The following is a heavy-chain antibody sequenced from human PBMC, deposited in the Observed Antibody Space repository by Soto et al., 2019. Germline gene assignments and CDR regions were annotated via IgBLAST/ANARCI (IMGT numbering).Heavy chain of an antibody. Sequence: QVQLVESGGGAVQPGGSRRLPCAASEFTFSNYAMHWVRQAPGNGLQWLAVISYDGNNKYYADSVEGRFTISRDNSKNTVYLQMNSLRLEDTAVYYCARGPSYSDSYFDHWGQGTLVTVSS. CDR3: ARGPSYSDSYFDH. V-gene: IGHV3-30*03. D-gene: IGHD4-17*01. CDR2: ISYDGNNK. CDR1: EFTFSNYA. J-gene: IGHJ4*02.